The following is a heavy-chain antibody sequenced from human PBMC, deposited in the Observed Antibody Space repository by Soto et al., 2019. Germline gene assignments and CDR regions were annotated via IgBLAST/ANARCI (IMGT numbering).Heavy chain of an antibody. CDR2: ISVSGDST. CDR3: ARPVDTADYFYYGLDV. V-gene: IGHV3-23*01. D-gene: IGHD5-18*01. J-gene: IGHJ6*02. CDR1: GFNFNTYA. Sequence: GGSLRLSCVASGFNFNTYAMTWVRQAPGKGLEWVSSISVSGDSTFYADSVKGRFTVSRDKSKSALYLQLNSLSAEDTAVYRCARPVDTADYFYYGLDVWGQGTTVTVSS.